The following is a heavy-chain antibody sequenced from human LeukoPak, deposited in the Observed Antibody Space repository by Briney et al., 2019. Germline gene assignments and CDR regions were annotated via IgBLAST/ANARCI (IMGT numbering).Heavy chain of an antibody. Sequence: ASVKVSCKVSGYTLTELSMHWVRQAPGKGLEWMGGFDPEDGETICAQKFQGRVTMTEDTSTDTAYMELSSLRSEDTAVYYCATGYGDYAPPRLDYWGQGTLVTVSS. D-gene: IGHD4-17*01. CDR1: GYTLTELS. CDR3: ATGYGDYAPPRLDY. V-gene: IGHV1-24*01. J-gene: IGHJ4*02. CDR2: FDPEDGET.